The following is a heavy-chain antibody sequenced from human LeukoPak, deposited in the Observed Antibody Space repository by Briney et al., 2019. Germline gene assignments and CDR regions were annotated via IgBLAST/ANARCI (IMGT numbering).Heavy chain of an antibody. CDR1: GFTFSSYA. CDR3: ASHSSSWYKDSWFDP. V-gene: IGHV3-23*01. CDR2: ISGSGGST. J-gene: IGHJ5*02. Sequence: PGGSLRLSCAASGFTFSSYAMSWVRQAPGKGLEWVSAISGSGGSTYYADSVKGRFTISRDNSKNTLYLQMNSLRAEDTAVYYCASHSSSWYKDSWFDPWGQGTLVTVSS. D-gene: IGHD6-13*01.